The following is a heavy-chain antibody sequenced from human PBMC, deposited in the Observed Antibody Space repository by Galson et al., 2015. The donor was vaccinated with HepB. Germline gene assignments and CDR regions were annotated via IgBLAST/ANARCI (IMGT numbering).Heavy chain of an antibody. Sequence: SVKVSCKASRYTFTDYDISWVRQAPGQGLEWLGWFSAHSGNTKYAQKFQGRVTMTTDTSTSTAYMELRSLRSDDTAVYYCARREMATHYYYYGMDVWGQGTTVTVSS. D-gene: IGHD5-24*01. CDR3: ARREMATHYYYYGMDV. CDR1: RYTFTDYD. V-gene: IGHV1-18*01. CDR2: FSAHSGNT. J-gene: IGHJ6*02.